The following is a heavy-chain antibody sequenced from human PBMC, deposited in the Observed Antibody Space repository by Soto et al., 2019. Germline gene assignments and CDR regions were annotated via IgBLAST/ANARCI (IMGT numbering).Heavy chain of an antibody. Sequence: QVQLVQSGAEVKKHGSSVKVSCKVSGGTFNIRWVRQAPGQGLEWMGGIIPVIDTANYARKFQGRVVISADRATNIVYMEIMSLTLEDTAVYYCARVSGADAFDIWGQGTMVTVSS. CDR1: GGTFN. CDR3: ARVSGADAFDI. J-gene: IGHJ3*02. CDR2: IIPVIDTA. D-gene: IGHD7-27*01. V-gene: IGHV1-69*06.